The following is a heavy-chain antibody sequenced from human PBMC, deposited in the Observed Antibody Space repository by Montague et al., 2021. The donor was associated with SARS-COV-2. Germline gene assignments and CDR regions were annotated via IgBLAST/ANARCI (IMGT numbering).Heavy chain of an antibody. Sequence: SLRLSCAASGFDFSGKAMNWVRQAPGRGLEWVAVISFDGEYKWYADSVKGRFTISRDNLKNTLKLEMNSLRGDDSGVYFCVRDRLTKIAAAGIFEFWGQGTRVTVSS. CDR3: VRDRLTKIAAAGIFEF. CDR1: GFDFSGKA. J-gene: IGHJ4*02. CDR2: ISFDGEYK. V-gene: IGHV3-30*04. D-gene: IGHD6-13*01.